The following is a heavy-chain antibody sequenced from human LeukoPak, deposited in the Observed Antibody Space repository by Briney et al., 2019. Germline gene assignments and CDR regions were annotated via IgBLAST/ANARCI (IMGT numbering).Heavy chain of an antibody. V-gene: IGHV4-39*07. J-gene: IGHJ1*01. CDR1: GGSISSSSCY. D-gene: IGHD3-10*01. CDR3: ARALYYYGSGVADYFQH. CDR2: IFYTGTT. Sequence: SETLSLTCTVSGGSISSSSCYWGWIRQPPGKGLEWIGTIFYTGTTNYNPSLGSRVTISLDTSKNQFSLRLSSVTAADTAVYYCARALYYYGSGVADYFQHWGQGTLVTVSS.